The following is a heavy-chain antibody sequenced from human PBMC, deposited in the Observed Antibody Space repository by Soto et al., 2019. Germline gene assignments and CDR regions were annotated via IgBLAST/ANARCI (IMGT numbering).Heavy chain of an antibody. Sequence: GGSLRLSCAASGFTFSSYGMHWVRQAPGKGLEWVAVIWYDGSNKYYADSVKGRFTISRDNSKNTLYLQMNSLRAEDTAVYYCARDKLAYYDSSGYYQAIWGQGTLVTVSS. CDR1: GFTFSSYG. V-gene: IGHV3-33*08. D-gene: IGHD3-22*01. CDR3: ARDKLAYYDSSGYYQAI. CDR2: IWYDGSNK. J-gene: IGHJ4*02.